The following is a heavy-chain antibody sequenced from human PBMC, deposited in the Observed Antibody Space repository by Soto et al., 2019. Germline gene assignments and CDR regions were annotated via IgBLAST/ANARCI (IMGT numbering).Heavy chain of an antibody. J-gene: IGHJ4*02. CDR3: AKYSSSLNPFDY. CDR2: IDRNRGGT. V-gene: IGHV1-2*02. Sequence: ASVQVSCEASGFTVTGYCMHCVRQPPGQGLEWRGWIDRNRGGTDYAQKLQGRVTRSRDTAISRAYMELSTLTTDDPDVYYCAKYSSSLNPFDYWGQGTLVTVSS. CDR1: GFTVTGYC. D-gene: IGHD6-13*01.